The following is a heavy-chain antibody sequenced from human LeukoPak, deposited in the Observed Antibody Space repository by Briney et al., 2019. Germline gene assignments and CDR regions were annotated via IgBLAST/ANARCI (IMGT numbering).Heavy chain of an antibody. V-gene: IGHV4-59*11. J-gene: IGHJ5*02. CDR1: GGSISSHY. D-gene: IGHD3-3*01. CDR2: IYYSGST. Sequence: PSETLSLTCTVSGGSISSHYWSWIRQPPGKGLEWIGYIYYSGSTDYNPSLKSRVTISVDTSKKQFSLKLSSVTAADTAVYYCARENDDFWSGYWNWFDPWGQGTLVTVSS. CDR3: ARENDDFWSGYWNWFDP.